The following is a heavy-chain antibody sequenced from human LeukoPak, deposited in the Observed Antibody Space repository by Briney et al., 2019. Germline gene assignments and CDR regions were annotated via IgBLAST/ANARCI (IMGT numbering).Heavy chain of an antibody. Sequence: GGSLRLSCAASGFTFSGYVMTWVRQPPGKGLQWVADISGSGGSTYYADSVKGRFSISRDNSKNTLYLQLDSLRAEDTAVYYCASWGSGSYPPRYYYMDVWGKGTTVTVSS. V-gene: IGHV3-23*01. CDR2: ISGSGGST. CDR3: ASWGSGSYPPRYYYMDV. J-gene: IGHJ6*03. CDR1: GFTFSGYV. D-gene: IGHD1-26*01.